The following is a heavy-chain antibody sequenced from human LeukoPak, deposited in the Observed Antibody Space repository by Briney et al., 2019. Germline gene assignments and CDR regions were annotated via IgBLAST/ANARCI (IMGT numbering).Heavy chain of an antibody. V-gene: IGHV3-48*01. CDR3: VRDHHWGFDS. CDR1: GFTFTSYS. J-gene: IGHJ4*02. CDR2: IRSRPSTI. Sequence: GGSLRLSCAASGFTFTSYSMNWVRPAPGKGLEWVSYIRSRPSTIYYADSVKGRFTISRDDAKNSLYLQMNSLRAEDTAIYYCVRDHHWGFDSWGQGTQVTVSS. D-gene: IGHD7-27*01.